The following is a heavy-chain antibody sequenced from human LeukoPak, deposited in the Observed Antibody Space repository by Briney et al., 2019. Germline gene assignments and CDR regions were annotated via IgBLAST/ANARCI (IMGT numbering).Heavy chain of an antibody. CDR1: GYRLTSYW. J-gene: IGHJ3*02. D-gene: IGHD6-19*01. CDR3: ATGYSGGRGAFDI. Sequence: GESLQFSGKGSGYRLTSYWGGWVRQMPGKGLEWMGIIYPGDSDTRYSPSFQGQVTITADKSISTAYLQWSGLKASDTAMYYCATGYSGGRGAFDIWGHERMFTVSS. V-gene: IGHV5-51*01. CDR2: IYPGDSDT.